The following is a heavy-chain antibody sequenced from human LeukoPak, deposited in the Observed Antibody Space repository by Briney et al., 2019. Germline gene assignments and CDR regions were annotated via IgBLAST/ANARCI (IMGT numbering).Heavy chain of an antibody. CDR1: GFTFSGYS. CDR2: ISSSSINI. V-gene: IGHV3-48*01. D-gene: IGHD3-3*01. CDR3: ARDTYYDFWSGYYSGGLDY. J-gene: IGHJ4*02. Sequence: TGGSLRLSCATSGFTFSGYSMNWVRQAPGKGLEWISYISSSSINIHYGDSVKGRFTISRDNAENSLYLQMNSLRAEDTAVYYCARDTYYDFWSGYYSGGLDYWGQGTLVTVSS.